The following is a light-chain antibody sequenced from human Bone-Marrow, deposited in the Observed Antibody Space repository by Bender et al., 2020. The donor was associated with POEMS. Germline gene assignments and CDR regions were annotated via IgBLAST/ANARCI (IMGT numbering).Light chain of an antibody. CDR1: SSDVGGYDH. Sequence: QSALTQPASVSGSPGQSITIPCTGTSSDVGGYDHVSWFQQHPGKVPKLIIYDVYNRPSGVSYRFSASKSGNTASLTISGLQAEDEADYYCCSYAHGGTSHVVFGGGTKLTVL. CDR2: DVY. CDR3: CSYAHGGTSHVV. J-gene: IGLJ2*01. V-gene: IGLV2-14*03.